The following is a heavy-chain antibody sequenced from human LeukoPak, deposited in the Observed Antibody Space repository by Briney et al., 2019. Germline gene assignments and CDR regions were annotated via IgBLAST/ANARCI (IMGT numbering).Heavy chain of an antibody. D-gene: IGHD3-9*01. Sequence: ASVKVSCKASGGTFSSYAISWVRQAPGQGLEWMGWINTNTGNPTYAQGFTGRFVFSLDTSVSTAYLQISSLKAEDTAVYYCARVTYYDILTDSGDYGMDVWGQGTTVTVSS. CDR2: INTNTGNP. V-gene: IGHV7-4-1*02. CDR3: ARVTYYDILTDSGDYGMDV. CDR1: GGTFSSYA. J-gene: IGHJ6*02.